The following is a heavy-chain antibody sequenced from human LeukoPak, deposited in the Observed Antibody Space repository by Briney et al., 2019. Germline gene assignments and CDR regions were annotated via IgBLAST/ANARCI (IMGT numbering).Heavy chain of an antibody. D-gene: IGHD3-22*01. J-gene: IGHJ4*02. Sequence: GGSLRLSRAASGFTVSSNYMSWVRQAPGKGLEWVSVIYSGGSTYYADSVKGRFTISRDNSKNTLYLQMNSLRAEDTAVYYCKGSYYDSSAIDYWGQGTLVTVSS. CDR3: KGSYYDSSAIDY. CDR1: GFTVSSNY. CDR2: IYSGGST. V-gene: IGHV3-66*01.